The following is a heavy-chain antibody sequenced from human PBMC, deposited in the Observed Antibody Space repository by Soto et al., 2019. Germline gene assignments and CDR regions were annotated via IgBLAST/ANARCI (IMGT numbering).Heavy chain of an antibody. CDR3: GKDSGVEDLLQFGLVRDDLSYAYYGMDV. D-gene: IGHD3-10*01. V-gene: IGHV4-34*01. CDR2: INHSGST. Sequence: PSETLSLTCAVYGGSFSGYYWSWIRQPPGKGLEWIGEINHSGSTNYNPSLKSRVTISVDTSKNQFSLKLSSVTAADTAVYYCGKDSGVEDLLQFGLVRDDLSYAYYGMDVWGPGTAVTVSS. CDR1: GGSFSGYY. J-gene: IGHJ6*02.